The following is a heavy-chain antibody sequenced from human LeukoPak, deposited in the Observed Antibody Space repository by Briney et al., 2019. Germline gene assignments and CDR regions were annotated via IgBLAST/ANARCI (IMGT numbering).Heavy chain of an antibody. CDR2: ISGSGGST. CDR1: GFTFSSYA. D-gene: IGHD6-13*01. CDR3: AKDRESSPGLPHFDY. V-gene: IGHV3-23*01. Sequence: PGGSLRLSCAASGFTFSSYAMSWVRQAPGKGLEWVSAISGSGGSTYYADSVKGRFTISRDNSKNTLYLQMNSLRAEDTAVYYCAKDRESSPGLPHFDYWGQGTLVTVSS. J-gene: IGHJ4*02.